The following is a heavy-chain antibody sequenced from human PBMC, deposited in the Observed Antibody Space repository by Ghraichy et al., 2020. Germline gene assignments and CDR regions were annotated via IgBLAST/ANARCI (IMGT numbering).Heavy chain of an antibody. CDR1: GGPISSYY. CDR2: FYTSGST. D-gene: IGHD2-8*01. Sequence: SETLSLTCTVSGGPISSYYWSWIRQPAGKGLEWIGCFYTSGSTNYNPSLKSRVTMSVDTSKNQFSLKLSSVTAADTAVYYCARDMVYCTNGVCSDGMDVWGQGTTVTVSS. CDR3: ARDMVYCTNGVCSDGMDV. V-gene: IGHV4-4*07. J-gene: IGHJ6*02.